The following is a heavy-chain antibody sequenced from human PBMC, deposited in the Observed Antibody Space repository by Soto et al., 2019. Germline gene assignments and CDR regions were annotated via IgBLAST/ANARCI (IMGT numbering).Heavy chain of an antibody. CDR1: GFTFSNYA. D-gene: IGHD2-2*01. CDR3: AKEYTSISRGSFDY. CDR2: ITGSSGRT. Sequence: EVHLLEFGGGLVQPGGSLRLSCAASGFTFSNYAMNWVRQAPGKGLEWVSGITGSSGRTFYADSVKGRFTISRDNSKNRVYLKMNTVRADDTAVYYCAKEYTSISRGSFDYWGQGALVTISS. V-gene: IGHV3-23*01. J-gene: IGHJ4*02.